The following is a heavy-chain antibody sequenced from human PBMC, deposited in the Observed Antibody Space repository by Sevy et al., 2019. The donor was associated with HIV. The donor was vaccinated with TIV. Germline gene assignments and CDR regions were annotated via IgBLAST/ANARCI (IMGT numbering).Heavy chain of an antibody. CDR3: ARDKSVGISIAAAGTLYYYGMDV. CDR2: IIPIFGTA. CDR1: GGTFSSYA. J-gene: IGHJ6*02. D-gene: IGHD6-13*01. V-gene: IGHV1-69*13. Sequence: ASVKVSCKASGGTFSSYAISWVRQAPGQGLEWMGGIIPIFGTANYAQKFQGRVTITADESTSTAYMELSSLRSEDTAVYYCARDKSVGISIAAAGTLYYYGMDVWGQGTTVTVSS.